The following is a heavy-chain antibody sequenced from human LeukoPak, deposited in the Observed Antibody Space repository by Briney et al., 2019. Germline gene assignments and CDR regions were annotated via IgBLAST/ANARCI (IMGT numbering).Heavy chain of an antibody. D-gene: IGHD3-22*01. V-gene: IGHV3-74*01. Sequence: AGSLRLSCAASGFTFSSYWMHWVRQAPGKGLVWVSRINSDGSSTSYTDSVKGRFTISRDNTKNTLYLQMNRLRAEDTAVDYCARGTYYYDSSGYYYDYWGQGTLVTVSS. CDR1: GFTFSSYW. CDR2: INSDGSST. CDR3: ARGTYYYDSSGYYYDY. J-gene: IGHJ4*02.